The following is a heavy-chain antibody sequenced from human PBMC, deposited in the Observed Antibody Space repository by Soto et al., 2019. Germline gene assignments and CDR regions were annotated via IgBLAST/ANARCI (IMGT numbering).Heavy chain of an antibody. Sequence: QLQLQESGPGLLKPSGNLSLTCAVSGGSISNNKWWTWVRQVPGKGLEWIGKIDHNGITNYNPSLESRVTIAKDESKNQLSLKLPSVTAADTATYYCARLDRDYFYHGMDVWGQGTTVTVSS. CDR1: GGSISNNKW. J-gene: IGHJ6*02. D-gene: IGHD1-1*01. CDR3: ARLDRDYFYHGMDV. V-gene: IGHV4-4*02. CDR2: IDHNGIT.